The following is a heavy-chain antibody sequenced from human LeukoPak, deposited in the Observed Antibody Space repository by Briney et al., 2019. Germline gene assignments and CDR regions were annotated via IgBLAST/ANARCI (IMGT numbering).Heavy chain of an antibody. J-gene: IGHJ4*02. V-gene: IGHV4-4*02. CDR3: ARGTPPALGDYGDYPFDY. CDR1: GGSITSTNW. Sequence: PSGTLSLTCGVSGGSITSTNWWSWVRQPPGQGLEWIGEVSLSGLTNYNPSLSSRVIMALDTSKNHLSLHLTSVTAADTAVYYCARGTPPALGDYGDYPFDYWGQGTLVTVFS. CDR2: VSLSGLT. D-gene: IGHD4-17*01.